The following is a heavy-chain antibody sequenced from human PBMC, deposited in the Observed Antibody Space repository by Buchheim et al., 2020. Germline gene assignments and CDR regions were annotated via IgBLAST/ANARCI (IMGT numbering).Heavy chain of an antibody. Sequence: QVQLVESGGGVVQPGRSLRLSCAASGFTFSSYAMHWVRQAPGKGLEWVAVISYDGSNKYYADSVKGRFTISRDNSKNTLYLQMNSLRAEDTAVYYCASGYSYGYTFDYWGQGTL. V-gene: IGHV3-30-3*01. CDR3: ASGYSYGYTFDY. J-gene: IGHJ4*02. CDR1: GFTFSSYA. CDR2: ISYDGSNK. D-gene: IGHD5-18*01.